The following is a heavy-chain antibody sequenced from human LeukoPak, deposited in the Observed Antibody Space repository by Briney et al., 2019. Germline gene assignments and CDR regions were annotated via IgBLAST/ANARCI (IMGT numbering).Heavy chain of an antibody. J-gene: IGHJ6*02. Sequence: GGSLRLSCAASGFTFSSYSMNWVRQAPGKGLEWVSSISSSSSYIYYADSVKGRFTISRDNAKNSLYLQMNSLRAEDTAVYYCARASSTVTSPYYYGMDAWGQGTTVTVSS. V-gene: IGHV3-21*01. CDR2: ISSSSSYI. D-gene: IGHD4-17*01. CDR1: GFTFSSYS. CDR3: ARASSTVTSPYYYGMDA.